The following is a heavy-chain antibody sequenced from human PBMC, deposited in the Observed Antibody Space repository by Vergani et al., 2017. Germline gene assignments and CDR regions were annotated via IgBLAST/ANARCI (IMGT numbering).Heavy chain of an antibody. CDR2: VFHSGSA. CDR1: GYSISRGYY. J-gene: IGHJ5*02. CDR3: ARDSWTSELRGVYWFGT. Sequence: QVQLQESGPGLVKPSETLSLTCSVSGYSISRGYYWGWIRQPPGKGLEWFATVFHSGSAYYNPFLRRGVTVSVETSKNQFSLRLTTLTAAGTAVYYCARDSWTSELRGVYWFGTWGQGTLVSVSS. V-gene: IGHV4-38-2*02. D-gene: IGHD3-10*01.